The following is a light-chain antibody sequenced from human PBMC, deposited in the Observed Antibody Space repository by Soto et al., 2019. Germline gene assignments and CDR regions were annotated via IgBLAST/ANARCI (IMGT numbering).Light chain of an antibody. V-gene: IGKV3-20*01. CDR1: QTISSNN. J-gene: IGKJ1*01. Sequence: EIVLTQSPGTLSVSPGERATLSCRASQTISSNNLAWYQQKPGQAPSLLIYGTSSRATGIPDRFSGSGSGTDFTLTISRLEPEDSAIYYCQQYGSWPFGQGTKVEIK. CDR2: GTS. CDR3: QQYGSWP.